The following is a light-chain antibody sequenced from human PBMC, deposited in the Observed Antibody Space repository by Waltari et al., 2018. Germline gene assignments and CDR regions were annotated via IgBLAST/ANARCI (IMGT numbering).Light chain of an antibody. CDR2: EAS. J-gene: IGKJ1*01. CDR3: QQHKNWPPT. Sequence: EIVMTQSPATLSVSPGERATLSCRASQSLSGDLAWYQQKPGQTPRLIIYEASTRAAGVPARFSGSASGTEFTLTISSLQSEDFAIYYCQQHKNWPPTFGQGTKVEVK. CDR1: QSLSGD. V-gene: IGKV3-15*01.